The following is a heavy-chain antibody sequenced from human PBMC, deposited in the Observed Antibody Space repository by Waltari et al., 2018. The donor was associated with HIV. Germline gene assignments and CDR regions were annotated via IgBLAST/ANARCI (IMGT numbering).Heavy chain of an antibody. CDR3: GAFLCAEDCRDGFDV. CDR1: GFTFKTYS. D-gene: IGHD2-21*02. J-gene: IGHJ3*01. CDR2: ISDDSSFI. V-gene: IGHV3-21*06. Sequence: ESGGGRAKPGGTLKLSCSGPGFTFKTYSVSWIPQTPGRGLEWISSISDDSSFIYYADSVKGRFTVSRDNVRNSVFLQINDVRAEDTATYFCGAFLCAEDCRDGFDVWGQGTMVTVS.